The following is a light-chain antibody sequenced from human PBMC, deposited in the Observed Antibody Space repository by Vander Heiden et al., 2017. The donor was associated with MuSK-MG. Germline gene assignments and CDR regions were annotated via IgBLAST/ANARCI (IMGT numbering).Light chain of an antibody. J-gene: IGKJ1*01. CDR1: QSVLYSSNNKNF. Sequence: DIVMTQSPDSLAVSLGERATINCKSSQSVLYSSNNKNFLAWYQQKPGQPPKLLIYWASTRDSGVPDRFSGSGSGTDFTLTIRSLQAEDVAVYYCQQYYSSLAWTFGQGTKVEIK. CDR2: WAS. V-gene: IGKV4-1*01. CDR3: QQYYSSLAWT.